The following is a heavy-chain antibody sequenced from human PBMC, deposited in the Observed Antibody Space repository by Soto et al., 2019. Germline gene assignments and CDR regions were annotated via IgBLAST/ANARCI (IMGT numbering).Heavy chain of an antibody. CDR1: GYTFTSYG. V-gene: IGHV1-18*01. CDR2: ISAYNGNT. CDR3: ARSSAAGNSEYFQH. J-gene: IGHJ1*01. Sequence: APVKVSCKASGYTFTSYGISWVRQAPGQGLEWMGWISAYNGNTNYAQKLQGRVTMTTDTSTTTAYMELRSLRSDDTAVYYCARSSAAGNSEYFQHWGQGSQVTGSS. D-gene: IGHD6-13*01.